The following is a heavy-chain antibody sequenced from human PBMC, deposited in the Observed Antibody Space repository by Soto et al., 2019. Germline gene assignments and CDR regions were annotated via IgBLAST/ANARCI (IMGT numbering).Heavy chain of an antibody. J-gene: IGHJ6*02. CDR3: ARQVHAPTDHDYKDYYYGMDV. V-gene: IGHV4-59*02. Sequence: SETLSLTCTVSGGSVTSYYWSWIRQPPGKGMEWIAYIYYSGSTNYNPSLKSRVTVSVDMSKNQFSRTLTSVTAADTAMYYCARQVHAPTDHDYKDYYYGMDVWGQGTTVTVSS. CDR1: GGSVTSYY. D-gene: IGHD4-4*01. CDR2: IYYSGST.